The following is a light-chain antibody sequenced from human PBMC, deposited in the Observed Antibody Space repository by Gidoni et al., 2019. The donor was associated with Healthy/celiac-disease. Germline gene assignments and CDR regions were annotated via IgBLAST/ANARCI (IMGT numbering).Light chain of an antibody. V-gene: IGLV3-21*02. CDR1: NIGSKS. CDR3: QVWDSSSDPVV. CDR2: DDS. J-gene: IGLJ2*01. Sequence: SYVLTQPPSVSVAPGQTARITCGGNNIGSKSVHWYQQKPGQAPVLVVYDDSDRPSGTPERFSGSNSGNTATLTISRVEAGDEADYYGQVWDSSSDPVVFGGGNKLTVL.